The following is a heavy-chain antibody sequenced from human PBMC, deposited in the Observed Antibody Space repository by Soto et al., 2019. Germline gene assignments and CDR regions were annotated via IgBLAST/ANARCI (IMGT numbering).Heavy chain of an antibody. CDR2: INAGNGNT. Sequence: ASVKVSCTASGYTFTSYAMHWVRQAPGQRLEWMGWINAGNGNTKYSQKFQGRVTITRDTSASTAYMELSSLRSEDTAVYYCASLRKYCSGGSCYSSPDYWGQGTLVTVS. CDR3: ASLRKYCSGGSCYSSPDY. J-gene: IGHJ4*02. CDR1: GYTFTSYA. D-gene: IGHD2-15*01. V-gene: IGHV1-3*01.